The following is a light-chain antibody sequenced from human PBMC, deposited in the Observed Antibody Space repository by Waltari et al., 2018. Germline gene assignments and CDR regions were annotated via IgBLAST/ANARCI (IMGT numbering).Light chain of an antibody. J-gene: IGKJ2*01. CDR1: QSVSSSY. CDR3: QQHHNLPYT. CDR2: GAS. Sequence: EIVLTQSPGTLSLSPGERATLSCRASQSVSSSYLAWYQQKPGQAPRLLIYGASSRATGIPDRFSGSGSGTDFTLTISRLEPDDIGTYYCQQHHNLPYTFGQGTK. V-gene: IGKV3-20*01.